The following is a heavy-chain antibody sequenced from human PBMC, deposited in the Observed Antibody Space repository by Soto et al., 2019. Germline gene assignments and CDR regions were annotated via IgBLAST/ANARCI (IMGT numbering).Heavy chain of an antibody. CDR3: ARDVSRATIGDFDL. CDR2: ISGSGSPA. Sequence: GGALRLSCASSVFIFSDFYMNWIRQAPGKGPEWLSYISGSGSPAWYADSVKGRFTISRDNSENTLTLEMTSLRAEDTAVYYCARDVSRATIGDFDLWGQGTMVTVSS. CDR1: VFIFSDFY. D-gene: IGHD5-12*01. V-gene: IGHV3-11*01. J-gene: IGHJ4*02.